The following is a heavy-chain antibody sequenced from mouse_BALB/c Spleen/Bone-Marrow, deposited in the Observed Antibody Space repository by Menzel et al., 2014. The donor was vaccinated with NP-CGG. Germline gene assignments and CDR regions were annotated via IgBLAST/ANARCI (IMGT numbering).Heavy chain of an antibody. Sequence: VHLQQPGAELVKPGASVKLSCTASGFNIKDTYMHWVKQRPEQGLEWIGRIDPANGNTKYDPKFQGKATITADTFSNTAYLQLSSLTSEDTAVYYCASYRYAWYFDVWGAGTTVTVSS. CDR1: GFNIKDTY. V-gene: IGHV14-3*02. D-gene: IGHD2-14*01. J-gene: IGHJ1*01. CDR3: ASYRYAWYFDV. CDR2: IDPANGNT.